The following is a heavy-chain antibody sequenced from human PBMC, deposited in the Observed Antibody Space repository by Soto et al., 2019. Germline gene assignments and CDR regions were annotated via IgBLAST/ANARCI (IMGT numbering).Heavy chain of an antibody. D-gene: IGHD2-2*03. CDR2: IKPDGSRT. V-gene: IGHV3-7*01. Sequence: GGSLRLSCAASGFTFSSHWMSWVRQAPGKGLEWVANIKPDGSRTNYVDSVKGRFTISRDNAKTSLYLQVNSLRAEDSAVYYCAKDLLDIVVVPAATLGYYYYYGMDVWGQGTTVTVSS. CDR3: AKDLLDIVVVPAATLGYYYYYGMDV. CDR1: GFTFSSHW. J-gene: IGHJ6*02.